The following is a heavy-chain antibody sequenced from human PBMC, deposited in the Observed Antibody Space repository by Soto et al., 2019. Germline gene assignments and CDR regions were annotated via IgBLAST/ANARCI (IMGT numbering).Heavy chain of an antibody. CDR2: ISGSGGST. D-gene: IGHD2-2*01. V-gene: IGHV3-23*01. CDR1: GFTFSSYA. CDR3: AKDLGYCSSTSCHDALDI. J-gene: IGHJ3*02. Sequence: GGSLRLSCAASGFTFSSYAMSWVRQAPGKGLEWVSAISGSGGSTYYADSVKGRFTISRDNSKNTLYLQMNSLRAEDTAVYYCAKDLGYCSSTSCHDALDIWGQGTMVTVSS.